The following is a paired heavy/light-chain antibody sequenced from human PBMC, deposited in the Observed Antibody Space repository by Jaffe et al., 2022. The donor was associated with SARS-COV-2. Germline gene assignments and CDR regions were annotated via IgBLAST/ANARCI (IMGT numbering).Heavy chain of an antibody. CDR1: GGSVSSTSYY. J-gene: IGHJ4*02. D-gene: IGHD6-13*01. CDR3: ARLWTRISAAGNERYYFEY. V-gene: IGHV4-39*01. CDR2: IYYSGNT. Sequence: QLQLQESGPGLVKPSETLSLTCNVSGGSVSSTSYYWGWIRQPPGKGLEWIGSIYYSGNTHYSPSLKSRVTLSVDTSKNQFSLELSSVTAADTAVYYCARLWTRISAAGNERYYFEYWGQGTLVTVSS.
Light chain of an antibody. CDR1: SSDVGGYNY. V-gene: IGLV2-11*01. CDR3: CSYAGNYIWV. Sequence: QSALTQPRSVSGSPGQSVTISCTGTSSDVGGYNYVSWYQQHPGKAPKLMIYDVSKRPSGVPDRFSGSKSGNTASLTISGLQAEDEADYYCCSYAGNYIWVFGGGTELTVL. J-gene: IGLJ3*02. CDR2: DVS.